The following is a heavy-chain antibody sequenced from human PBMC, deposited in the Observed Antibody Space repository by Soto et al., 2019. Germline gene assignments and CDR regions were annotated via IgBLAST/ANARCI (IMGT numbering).Heavy chain of an antibody. V-gene: IGHV3-30*03. J-gene: IGHJ4*02. Sequence: GGYLRMFCAAYGLSLSTYVMNGLREAQGKRSERVALLSHDGMNKCYADCVRGRFTISRDSSTNTLYLQMNSLRAADTAVYYCGRCTSTSCHLGSDYWVKG. D-gene: IGHD2-2*01. CDR3: GRCTSTSCHLGSDY. CDR1: GLSLSTYV. CDR2: LSHDGMNK.